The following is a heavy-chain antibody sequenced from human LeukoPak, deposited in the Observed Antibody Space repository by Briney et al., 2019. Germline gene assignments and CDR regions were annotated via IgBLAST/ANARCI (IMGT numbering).Heavy chain of an antibody. CDR2: MSYDGSNK. CDR3: ANDYGDYSNWLDP. D-gene: IGHD4-17*01. Sequence: PGGSLRLSCAASGFTFSSHGMHWVRQAPGKGLEWVAVMSYDGSNKYYADSVKGRFTISRDNAKNTLYLQMNSLRVDDTAVYYCANDYGDYSNWLDPWGQGTLVTVSS. V-gene: IGHV3-30*18. CDR1: GFTFSSHG. J-gene: IGHJ5*02.